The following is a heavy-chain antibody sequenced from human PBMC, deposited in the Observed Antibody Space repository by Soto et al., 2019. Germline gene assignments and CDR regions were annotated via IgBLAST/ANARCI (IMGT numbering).Heavy chain of an antibody. D-gene: IGHD3-10*02. J-gene: IGHJ4*02. CDR2: ISNYNGDT. V-gene: IGHV1-18*01. Sequence: QVQLVQSGAEVKKPGASVKVSCKASGYTFTSYGISWVRQAPGQGLEWMGWISNYNGDTNYAQKLQGRVTMTTDTSTSTAYMALRSLKSDDTAVSDCTRGGQLFAGNYFDYWGQGTLVTVSS. CDR3: TRGGQLFAGNYFDY. CDR1: GYTFTSYG.